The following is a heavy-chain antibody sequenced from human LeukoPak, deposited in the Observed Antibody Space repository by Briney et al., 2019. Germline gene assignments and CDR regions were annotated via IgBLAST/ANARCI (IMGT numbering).Heavy chain of an antibody. CDR3: ARGPMKRWLQLVYFDY. D-gene: IGHD5-24*01. J-gene: IGHJ4*02. Sequence: SETLSLTCAVYGGSFSGYYWSWIRQPPGKGLEWIGEINHSGSTNYNPSLKSRVTISVDTSKNQFSLKLSSVTAADTAVYYCARGPMKRWLQLVYFDYWGQGTLVTVSS. CDR2: INHSGST. CDR1: GGSFSGYY. V-gene: IGHV4-34*01.